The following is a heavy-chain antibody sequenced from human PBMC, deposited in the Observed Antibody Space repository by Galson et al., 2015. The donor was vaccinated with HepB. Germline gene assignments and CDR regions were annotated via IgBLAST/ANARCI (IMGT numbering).Heavy chain of an antibody. Sequence: SLRLSCAASGFPFSSYAMSWVRQAPGKGLEWVSEIFDNGGGTYHADSVKGRFTISRDNSKNTLYLQMIGLRAEDTAIYYCAKQAGMAFNSYYMDVWGKGTTVTVSS. V-gene: IGHV3-23*01. CDR2: IFDNGGGT. J-gene: IGHJ6*03. CDR1: GFPFSSYA. D-gene: IGHD2-8*01. CDR3: AKQAGMAFNSYYMDV.